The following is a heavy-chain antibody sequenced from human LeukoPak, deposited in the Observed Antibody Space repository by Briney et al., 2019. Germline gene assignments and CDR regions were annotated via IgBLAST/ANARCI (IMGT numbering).Heavy chain of an antibody. Sequence: GGSLRLSCAASGFTVSSNFMSWVRQAPGKGLEWVSIIYSGGDTFYADSVKGRFSISRLNPKNTLYLQMNSLRPDDTAVYYCARDWSDIVVVPAANIDWYYYYGMDVWGQGTTVTVSS. CDR1: GFTVSSNF. CDR3: ARDWSDIVVVPAANIDWYYYYGMDV. V-gene: IGHV3-53*04. CDR2: IYSGGDT. D-gene: IGHD2-2*01. J-gene: IGHJ6*02.